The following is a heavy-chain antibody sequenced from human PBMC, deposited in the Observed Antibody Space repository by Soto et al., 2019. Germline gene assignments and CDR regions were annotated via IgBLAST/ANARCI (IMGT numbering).Heavy chain of an antibody. CDR1: GFNFSPYS. CDR3: AKGMGNPSYFAY. J-gene: IGHJ4*02. CDR2: ISGDSVTI. D-gene: IGHD7-27*01. V-gene: IGHV3-23*01. Sequence: LRLSWAVSGFNFSPYSMSGVRQAPGKGLEWVSIISGDSVTIEYADSVEGRFTISRDNSKNMLYLQMGSLRAEDTTVYYCAKGMGNPSYFAYWGQGTLVTVSS.